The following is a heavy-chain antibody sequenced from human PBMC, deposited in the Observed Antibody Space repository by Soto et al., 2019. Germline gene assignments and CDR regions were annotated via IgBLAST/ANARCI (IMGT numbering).Heavy chain of an antibody. CDR1: GYTFTNYG. CDR2: ISAYNGNT. Sequence: QVQLVQSGADVKKPGASVKFSCKASGYTFTNYGISWLRQAPGQGLEWMGWISAYNGNTNYAQKLQGRVTMTTDTSTSKAYMELRSLRSDDTAVYYCARDEQPAYYYYGMDVWGQGTTVTVSS. CDR3: ARDEQPAYYYYGMDV. D-gene: IGHD2-2*01. J-gene: IGHJ6*02. V-gene: IGHV1-18*01.